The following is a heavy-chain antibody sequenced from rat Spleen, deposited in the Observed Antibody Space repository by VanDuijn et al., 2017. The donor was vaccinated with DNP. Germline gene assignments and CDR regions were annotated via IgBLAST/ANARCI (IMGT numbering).Heavy chain of an antibody. CDR3: AREGDYYDGYGDALDA. CDR1: GFTFSDYY. D-gene: IGHD1-12*03. Sequence: EVQLVESGGGLVQPGRSLKLSCAASGFTFSDYYMAWVRQAPTKGLELVAYISYAGGSTYQGDSVKGRFTISRDNAKSTLYLQMNSLRSEDTDTYYCAREGDYYDGYGDALDAWGQGTSVTVSS. CDR2: ISYAGGST. V-gene: IGHV5-20*01. J-gene: IGHJ4*01.